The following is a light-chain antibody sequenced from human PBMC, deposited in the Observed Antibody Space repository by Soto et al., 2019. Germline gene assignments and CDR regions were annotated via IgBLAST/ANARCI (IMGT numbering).Light chain of an antibody. CDR3: QQRYRWPLT. CDR2: DAS. V-gene: IGKV3-11*01. J-gene: IGKJ4*01. Sequence: EIVLTQSPATLSWSPGERATLSCRVSQSINIYLACYQQKLGQAPRLLIYDASIRAAGIPARFSGSGSGADFTLTISSLEPEDFGIYYCQQRYRWPLTFGGGTKVEIK. CDR1: QSINIY.